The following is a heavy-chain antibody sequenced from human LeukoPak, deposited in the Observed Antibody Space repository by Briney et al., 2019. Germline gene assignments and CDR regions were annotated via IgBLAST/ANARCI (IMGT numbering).Heavy chain of an antibody. V-gene: IGHV4-59*01. CDR3: AGDRSSGYQGTFDI. Sequence: SETLSLTCTVSGGSISSYYWSWIRQPPAKGLGWIGYIYYSGSTKYNASLESRVSISVDTSKNQCSLKLNSVPAPDTALYYCAGDRSSGYQGTFDIGGQGTLGTVSS. CDR1: GGSISSYY. CDR2: IYYSGST. D-gene: IGHD3-22*01. J-gene: IGHJ3*02.